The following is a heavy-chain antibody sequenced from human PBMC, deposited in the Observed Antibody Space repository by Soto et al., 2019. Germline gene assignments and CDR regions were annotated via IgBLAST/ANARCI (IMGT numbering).Heavy chain of an antibody. V-gene: IGHV3-30-3*01. CDR1: GFTFSSYA. Sequence: GGSLRLSCAASGFTFSSYAMHWVRQAPGKGLEWVAVISYDGSNKYYADSVKGRFTISRDNSKNTLYLQMNSLRAEDTAVYYCARSVTDSFWWSVNWFDPWGQGTLVTVSS. CDR2: ISYDGSNK. CDR3: ARSVTDSFWWSVNWFDP. J-gene: IGHJ5*02. D-gene: IGHD3-16*01.